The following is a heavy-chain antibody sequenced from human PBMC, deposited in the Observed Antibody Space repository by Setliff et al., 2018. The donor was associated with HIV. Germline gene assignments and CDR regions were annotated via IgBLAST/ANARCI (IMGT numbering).Heavy chain of an antibody. CDR3: ARGFCSGGFCHPNFYPYMDV. Sequence: PSETLSLTCTFSGVTSGDYYWTWIRQHPVKGLEWIGYSYSSGTKYYNPSLKSRLANSLDTSKNQFSLNLKSVTAADAAVYYCARGFCSGGFCHPNFYPYMDVWGKGTTVTVSS. CDR1: GVTSGDYY. V-gene: IGHV4-31*03. J-gene: IGHJ6*03. D-gene: IGHD2-15*01. CDR2: SYSSGTK.